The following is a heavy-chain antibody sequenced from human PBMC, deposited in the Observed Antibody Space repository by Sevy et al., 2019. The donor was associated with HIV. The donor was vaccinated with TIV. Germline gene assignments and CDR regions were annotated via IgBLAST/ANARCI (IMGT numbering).Heavy chain of an antibody. CDR1: GFTFSNAW. Sequence: GGSLRLSCAASGFTFSNAWMSWVRQAPGKGLEWVGRIKRKTDGGTTDYAAPVKGRFTISRDDSKNTLYLQMNSLKTEDTAVYYCTTDYCSGGSCSIPFDYWGQRTLVTVSS. J-gene: IGHJ4*02. CDR3: TTDYCSGGSCSIPFDY. D-gene: IGHD2-15*01. CDR2: IKRKTDGGTT. V-gene: IGHV3-15*01.